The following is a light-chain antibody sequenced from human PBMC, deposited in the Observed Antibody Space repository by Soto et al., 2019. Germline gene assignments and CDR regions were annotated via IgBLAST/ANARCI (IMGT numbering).Light chain of an antibody. V-gene: IGLV2-14*01. CDR2: EGS. Sequence: ALTQPASVSGSPGQSITISCTGTSSDVGCYNYVSWYQQHPAKAPKLMIYEGSNRPSGVSNRFAGSTSDNTSSLTISGVQAEDEADYYCSSYTSSSHYVFGSGPKVTVL. CDR3: SSYTSSSHYV. J-gene: IGLJ1*01. CDR1: SSDVGCYNY.